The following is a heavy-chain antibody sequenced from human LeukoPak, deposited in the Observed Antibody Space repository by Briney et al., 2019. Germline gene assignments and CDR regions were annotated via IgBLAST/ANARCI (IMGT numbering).Heavy chain of an antibody. CDR1: GGSFSGYY. CDR2: INHSGST. Sequence: KTSETLSLTCAVYGGSFSGYYWSWIRQPPGKGLEWIGEINHSGSTNYKPSLKSRVTISVDTSKNQFSLKLSSVTAADTAVYYCARSPKVLRYFDWLLPFDYWGQGTLVTVSS. V-gene: IGHV4-34*01. D-gene: IGHD3-9*01. J-gene: IGHJ4*02. CDR3: ARSPKVLRYFDWLLPFDY.